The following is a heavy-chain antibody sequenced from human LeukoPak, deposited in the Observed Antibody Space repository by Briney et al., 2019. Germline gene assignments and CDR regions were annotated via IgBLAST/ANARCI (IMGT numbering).Heavy chain of an antibody. Sequence: ASVKVSCKASGYTFTSYGISWVRQAPGQGLEWMGWISAYNGNTNYAQKLQGRVTMTTDTSTSTAYMELRSLRSDDTAVYYCARDIADSLSSGLYNYGMDVWGQGTTVTVSS. D-gene: IGHD6-13*01. CDR1: GYTFTSYG. J-gene: IGHJ6*02. V-gene: IGHV1-18*01. CDR2: ISAYNGNT. CDR3: ARDIADSLSSGLYNYGMDV.